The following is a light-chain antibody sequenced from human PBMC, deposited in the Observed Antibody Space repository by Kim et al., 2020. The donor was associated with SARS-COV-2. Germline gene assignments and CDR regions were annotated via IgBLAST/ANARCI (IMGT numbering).Light chain of an antibody. CDR2: MAS. CDR1: QSLLHVNGYSY. Sequence: EPASISCRSSQSLLHVNGYSYLDWYLQKPGQSPQLLIYMASTRASGVPGRFTGSGSGTDFTLNISRVEAEDVGVYYCMQAQQTRTFGQGTRLEIK. J-gene: IGKJ5*01. V-gene: IGKV2-28*01. CDR3: MQAQQTRT.